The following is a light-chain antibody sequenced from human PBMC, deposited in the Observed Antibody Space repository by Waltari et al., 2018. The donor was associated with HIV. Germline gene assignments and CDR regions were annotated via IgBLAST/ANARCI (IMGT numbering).Light chain of an antibody. CDR3: QSYYLSIVV. J-gene: IGLJ2*01. V-gene: IGLV6-57*04. CDR2: EDN. Sequence: NFMLTQPHSVSESPGETVTISCTRSSVSISNYYVHWYQHRPGSAPTTVIYEDNKRPSGVPDRFSGSIDSSSNSASLTISGLKTEDEADYYCQSYYLSIVVFGGGTKLTVL. CDR1: SVSISNYY.